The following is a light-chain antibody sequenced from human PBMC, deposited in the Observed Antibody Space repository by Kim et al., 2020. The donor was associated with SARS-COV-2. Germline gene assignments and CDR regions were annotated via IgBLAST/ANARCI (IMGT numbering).Light chain of an antibody. J-gene: IGKJ1*01. Sequence: PGEGPPHSCRASQSVYNSSLDWYQQNPGQAPRLLIYGASSRATGIPDRVSGSGSGTDFTLTISRLEPEGCAVYYCQQYGSLPRTFGQGTKVDIK. V-gene: IGKV3-20*01. CDR2: GAS. CDR3: QQYGSLPRT. CDR1: QSVYNSS.